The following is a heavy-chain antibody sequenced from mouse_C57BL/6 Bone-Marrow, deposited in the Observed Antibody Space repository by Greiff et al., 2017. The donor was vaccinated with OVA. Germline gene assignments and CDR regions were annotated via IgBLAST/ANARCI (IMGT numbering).Heavy chain of an antibody. D-gene: IGHD2-10*01. V-gene: IGHV7-1*01. J-gene: IGHJ1*03. CDR2: SRNKANDYTT. Sequence: EVKLVDSGGGLVQSGRSLRLSCATSGFTFSDFYMEWVRQAPGKGLEWIAASRNKANDYTTEYSASVKGRFIVSRDTSQSILYLQMNALRAEDTAIYYCARASYSWYFDVWGTGTTVTVSS. CDR3: ARASYSWYFDV. CDR1: GFTFSDFY.